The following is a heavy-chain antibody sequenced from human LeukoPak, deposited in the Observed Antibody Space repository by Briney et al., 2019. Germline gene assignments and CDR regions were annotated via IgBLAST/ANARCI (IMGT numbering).Heavy chain of an antibody. CDR2: IYTSGGT. D-gene: IGHD6-13*01. V-gene: IGHV4-61*02. Sequence: PSETLSLTCTVSGGSISSGSYYWSWIRQPAGKGLEWIGRIYTSGGTNYNPSLKSRVTISVDTSKNQFSLKLNSVTAADTAVYYCAREVAAAAPFGYWGQGTLVTVSS. CDR1: GGSISSGSYY. CDR3: AREVAAAAPFGY. J-gene: IGHJ4*02.